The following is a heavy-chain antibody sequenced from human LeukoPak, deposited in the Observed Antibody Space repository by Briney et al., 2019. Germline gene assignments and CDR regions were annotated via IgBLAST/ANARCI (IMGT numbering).Heavy chain of an antibody. CDR3: ARDISYYGSGSYYNPNDY. Sequence: GGSLRLSCAASGFTFSSYSMNWVRQAPGKGLEWVSSISSSSSYIYYADSVKGRFTISRDNAKNSLYLQMNSLRAEDTAVYYCARDISYYGSGSYYNPNDYWGQGTLVTVSS. CDR2: ISSSSSYI. D-gene: IGHD3-10*01. V-gene: IGHV3-21*01. J-gene: IGHJ4*02. CDR1: GFTFSSYS.